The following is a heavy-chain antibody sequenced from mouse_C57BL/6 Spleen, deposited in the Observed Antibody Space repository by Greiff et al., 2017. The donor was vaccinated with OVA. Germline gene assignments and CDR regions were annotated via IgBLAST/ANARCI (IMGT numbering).Heavy chain of an antibody. J-gene: IGHJ1*03. CDR1: GYTFTDYY. CDR2: INPYNGGT. CDR3: ARGGYYYGSSYGYFDV. Sequence: EVQLQQSGPVLVKPGASVKMSCKASGYTFTDYYMNWVKQSHGKSLEWIGVINPYNGGTSYNQTFKGKAPLTVDTSSSTAYMELNSLTSEDSAGYYCARGGYYYGSSYGYFDVWGTGTTVTVSS. V-gene: IGHV1-19*01. D-gene: IGHD1-1*01.